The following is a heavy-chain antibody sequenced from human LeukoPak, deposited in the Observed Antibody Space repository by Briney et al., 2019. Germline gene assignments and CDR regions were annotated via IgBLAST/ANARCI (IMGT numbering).Heavy chain of an antibody. J-gene: IGHJ4*02. CDR2: IKQDGSEK. V-gene: IGHV3-7*01. CDR3: ARDIHCSSTSCYPYFDY. CDR1: GFTFSSYW. Sequence: GGSLRLSCAASGFTFSSYWMSWVRQAPGKGLEWVANIKQDGSEKYYVDSVKGRFTISRDNAKNSLYLQMNSLRAEDTAVYYCARDIHCSSTSCYPYFDYWGQGTLVTVSS. D-gene: IGHD2-2*01.